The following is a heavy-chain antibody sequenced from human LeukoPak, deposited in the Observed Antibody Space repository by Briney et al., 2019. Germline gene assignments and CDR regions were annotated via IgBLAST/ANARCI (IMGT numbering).Heavy chain of an antibody. CDR1: GGSVSSGNYY. D-gene: IGHD1-1*01. V-gene: IGHV4-61*01. CDR3: ARGIRTGYGY. Sequence: SETLSLTCSVSGGSVSSGNYYWSWIRQPPGKGLEWIGYVDYSRSTSYNPSLRRRITISLDTSENQFSLKVMYLTAADTAVYFCARGIRTGYGYWGQGTLVTVSS. J-gene: IGHJ4*02. CDR2: VDYSRST.